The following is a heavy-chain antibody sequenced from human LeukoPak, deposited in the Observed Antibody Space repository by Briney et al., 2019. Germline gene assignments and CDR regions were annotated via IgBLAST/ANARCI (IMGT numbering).Heavy chain of an antibody. CDR3: ASFRPGVYCSGGSCYDY. CDR1: GYTFTSYG. V-gene: IGHV1-2*02. CDR2: INPNSGGT. Sequence: ASVKVSCKASGYTFTSYGISWVRQAPGQGLEWMGWINPNSGGTNYAQKFQGRVTMTRDTSISTAYMELSRLRSDDTAVYYCASFRPGVYCSGGSCYDYWGQGTLVTVSS. D-gene: IGHD2-15*01. J-gene: IGHJ4*02.